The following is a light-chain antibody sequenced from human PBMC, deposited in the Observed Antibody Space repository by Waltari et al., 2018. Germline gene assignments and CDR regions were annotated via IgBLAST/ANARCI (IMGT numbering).Light chain of an antibody. J-gene: IGLJ3*02. Sequence: QSVLTQPPSVSGAPGQRVTISCTGSSSNIGAGYDVHWYQQLPGTAPKVPIYGHSNRPSGVPERFSGSKSGTSASLAITGLQAEDEAEYYCQSYDSGLSAWVFGGGTRLTVL. CDR3: QSYDSGLSAWV. CDR1: SSNIGAGYD. CDR2: GHS. V-gene: IGLV1-40*01.